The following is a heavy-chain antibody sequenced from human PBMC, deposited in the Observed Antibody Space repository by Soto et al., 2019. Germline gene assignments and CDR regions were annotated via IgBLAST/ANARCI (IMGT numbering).Heavy chain of an antibody. CDR2: INYSGST. CDR3: ARRYGSSFDY. CDR1: GGNFSGYY. J-gene: IGHJ4*02. D-gene: IGHD6-13*01. V-gene: IGHV4-59*08. Sequence: PSETLSLTCAVYGGNFSGYYWSWIRQPPGKGLEWIGYINYSGSTNYNPSLKSRVTISVDTSKNQFSLKLSSVTAADTAVYYCARRYGSSFDYWGQGTLVTVSS.